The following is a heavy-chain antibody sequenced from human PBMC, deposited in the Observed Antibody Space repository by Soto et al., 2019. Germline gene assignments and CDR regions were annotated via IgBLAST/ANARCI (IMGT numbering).Heavy chain of an antibody. CDR2: IYHSGTT. D-gene: IGHD3-22*01. CDR1: AGSISSTNW. J-gene: IGHJ6*02. V-gene: IGHV4-4*02. CDR3: ARTSYSDSSGYYGMDV. Sequence: QVQLQESGPGLVKPSGTLSLTCAVSAGSISSTNWWTWVRQSPGKGLEWIGEIYHSGTTNYNPSLTSLVTLSVDKSNTQSSLKLTSVTAADTAVYYCARTSYSDSSGYYGMDVWGQGTTVTVSS.